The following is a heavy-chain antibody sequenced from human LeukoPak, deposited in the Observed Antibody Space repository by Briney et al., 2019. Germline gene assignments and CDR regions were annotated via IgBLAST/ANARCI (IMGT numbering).Heavy chain of an antibody. V-gene: IGHV3-23*01. CDR1: GFTFSSYG. Sequence: GGSLRLSCAASGFTFSSYGMSWVRQAPGKGLEWVSAISGSGGSTYYADSMKGRFTISRDNAKNSLHLQTNSLRAEDTAVYYCARDNYYDSSGYYSTPDYFDYWGQGTLVTVSS. CDR3: ARDNYYDSSGYYSTPDYFDY. D-gene: IGHD3-22*01. CDR2: ISGSGGST. J-gene: IGHJ4*02.